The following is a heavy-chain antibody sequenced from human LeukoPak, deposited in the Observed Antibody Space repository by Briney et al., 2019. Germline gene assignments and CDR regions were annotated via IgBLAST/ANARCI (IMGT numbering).Heavy chain of an antibody. D-gene: IGHD3-22*01. CDR1: GFTFSDYY. CDR3: AREADSSGYPDAFDI. Sequence: GGSLRLSCAASGFTFSDYYMSWIRQAPGKGLECVSYISSSGNTTYHADSVKGRFTISRDNAKNSLYLQMSSLRAEDTAVYYCAREADSSGYPDAFDIWGQGTMVTVSS. CDR2: ISSSGNTT. V-gene: IGHV3-11*04. J-gene: IGHJ3*02.